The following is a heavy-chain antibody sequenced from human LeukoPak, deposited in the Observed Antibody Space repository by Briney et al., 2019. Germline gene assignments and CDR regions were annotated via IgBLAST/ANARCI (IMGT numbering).Heavy chain of an antibody. V-gene: IGHV4-34*01. D-gene: IGHD4-23*01. J-gene: IGHJ4*02. CDR1: GGSFSGYY. CDR2: INHSGST. CDR3: ARHRPTVVTLDC. Sequence: PSETLSLTCAVYGGSFSGYYWSWIRRPPGKGLEWIGEINHSGSTNYNPSLKSLVTISVDTSKNQFSPKLSSVTTADTAVYYCARHRPTVVTLDCWGQGTLVTVSS.